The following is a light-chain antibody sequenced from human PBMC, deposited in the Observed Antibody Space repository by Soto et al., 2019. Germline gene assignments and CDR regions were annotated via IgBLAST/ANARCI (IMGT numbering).Light chain of an antibody. V-gene: IGKV1-39*01. J-gene: IGKJ1*01. CDR2: AAS. Sequence: DIQMTQSPSSLSASVGDRVTITCRASQSISSYLNWYQQKPGKAPKLLIYAASSLQSGVPSRFSGSGSGTEFTLTISSLQPDDFGTYYCQHYSDYSRTFGQGTKVDIK. CDR3: QHYSDYSRT. CDR1: QSISSY.